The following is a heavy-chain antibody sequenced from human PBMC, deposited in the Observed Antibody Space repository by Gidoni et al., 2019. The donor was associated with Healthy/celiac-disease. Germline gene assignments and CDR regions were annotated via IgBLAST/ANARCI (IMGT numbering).Heavy chain of an antibody. CDR3: TGGREIFWSGYYSPYYFDY. Sequence: QVQLQQWGAGLLKPSETLSLTCAVYGGSFSGYYWRWIRQPPGNGREWIGEINHSGVTNYNPSLKSRVTIPVDTSKNQLALKLSSVTAADTAVYYCTGGREIFWSGYYSPYYFDYWGQGTLVTVSA. CDR2: INHSGVT. CDR1: GGSFSGYY. V-gene: IGHV4-34*01. J-gene: IGHJ4*02. D-gene: IGHD3-3*01.